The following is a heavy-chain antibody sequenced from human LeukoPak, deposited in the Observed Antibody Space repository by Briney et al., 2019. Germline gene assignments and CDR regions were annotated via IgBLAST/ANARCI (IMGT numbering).Heavy chain of an antibody. CDR3: AKEDAVYDILTGYSYYFDY. CDR2: IRYDGSNK. D-gene: IGHD3-9*01. J-gene: IGHJ4*02. CDR1: GFTFSSYG. V-gene: IGHV3-30*02. Sequence: GGSLRLSCAASGFTFSSYGMHWVRQAPGKGLEWVAFIRYDGSNKYYADSVKGRSTISRDNSKNTLYLQMNSLRAEDTAVYYCAKEDAVYDILTGYSYYFDYWGQGTLVTVSS.